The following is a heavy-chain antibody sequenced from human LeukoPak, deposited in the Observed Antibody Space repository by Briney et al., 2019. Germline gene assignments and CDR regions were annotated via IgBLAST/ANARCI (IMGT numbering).Heavy chain of an antibody. CDR1: GYTFTSYG. CDR3: ARAPEYSYGSPSFDY. D-gene: IGHD5-18*01. CDR2: INALNGNT. J-gene: IGHJ4*02. V-gene: IGHV1-18*01. Sequence: SVTVSCKASGYTFTSYGISWVRQAPGQGLEWMGWINALNGNTNYAQHLQGRVTMTRDTSTSTAYMELRSLRSDDTAVYYWARAPEYSYGSPSFDYWGQGTLVTVSS.